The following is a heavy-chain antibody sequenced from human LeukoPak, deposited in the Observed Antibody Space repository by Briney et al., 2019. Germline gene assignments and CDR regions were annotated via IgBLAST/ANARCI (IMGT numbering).Heavy chain of an antibody. D-gene: IGHD6-13*01. Sequence: GGSLRLSWGASGFTFSTYGMQWVRQAPGKGLEWVAVIWYDGSNKYYADSVKGRFTVSRDNSKNTLYLQMNSLRAEDTAVYYCARSMAAADYWGQGTLVTVSS. CDR1: GFTFSTYG. V-gene: IGHV3-33*01. J-gene: IGHJ4*02. CDR3: ARSMAAADY. CDR2: IWYDGSNK.